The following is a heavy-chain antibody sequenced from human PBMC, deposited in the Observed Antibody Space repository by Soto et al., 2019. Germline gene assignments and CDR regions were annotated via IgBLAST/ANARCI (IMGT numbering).Heavy chain of an antibody. CDR1: GHIFGNYW. CDR3: ARESSGYSSYFDY. J-gene: IGHJ4*02. V-gene: IGHV3-74*01. CDR2: ISRDGSST. D-gene: IGHD5-12*01. Sequence: GESLKISCAASGHIFGNYWMHWVRQAPGKGLVWVSRISRDGSSTNYAGSVKGRFTISRDNAKNTVYLQMDSLRAEDTAVYYCARESSGYSSYFDYWGQGTLVTVSS.